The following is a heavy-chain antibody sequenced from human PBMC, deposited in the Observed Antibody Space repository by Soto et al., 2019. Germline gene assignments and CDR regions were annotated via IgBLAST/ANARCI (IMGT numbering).Heavy chain of an antibody. CDR1: GFTFSSYA. CDR2: ISYDGSKK. V-gene: IGHV3-30-3*01. CDR3: AASVI. J-gene: IGHJ4*02. Sequence: QVQLVESGGGVVQPGRSLRLSCAASGFTFSSYAMHWVRQAPGKGLEWVAVISYDGSKKYYADAVKGRFNISRDNSKNTLYLQMNSLRAEDTAVYYWAASVIWGQGTLVTVSS. D-gene: IGHD3-10*01.